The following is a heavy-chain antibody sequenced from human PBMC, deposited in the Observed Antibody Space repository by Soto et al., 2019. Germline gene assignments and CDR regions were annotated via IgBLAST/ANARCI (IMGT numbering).Heavy chain of an antibody. CDR2: ISSSSSTI. CDR3: ARTEIITMMKHAFDI. Sequence: GGSLRLSCAASGFTFSSYSMNWVRQAPGKGLEWVSYISSSSSTIYYADSVKGRFTISRDNDKNSLYLQMNSLRDEDTAVYYCARTEIITMMKHAFDIWGQGTMVTVSS. J-gene: IGHJ3*02. D-gene: IGHD3-22*01. V-gene: IGHV3-48*02. CDR1: GFTFSSYS.